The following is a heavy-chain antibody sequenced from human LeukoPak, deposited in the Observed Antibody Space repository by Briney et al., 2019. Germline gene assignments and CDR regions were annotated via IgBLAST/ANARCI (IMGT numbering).Heavy chain of an antibody. Sequence: GGSLTLSCAASGFTFSSYAMSWVRQAPGKGLEWVSAISGSGGSTYYADSVKGRFTISRDNSKNTLYLQMNSLRAEDTALYYCAKDSITMIVPRDYWGQGTLVTVSS. CDR3: AKDSITMIVPRDY. J-gene: IGHJ4*02. CDR2: ISGSGGST. V-gene: IGHV3-23*01. D-gene: IGHD3-22*01. CDR1: GFTFSSYA.